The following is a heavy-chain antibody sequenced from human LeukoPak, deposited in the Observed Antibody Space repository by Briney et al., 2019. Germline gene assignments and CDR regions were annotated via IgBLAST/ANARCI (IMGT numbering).Heavy chain of an antibody. J-gene: IGHJ4*02. V-gene: IGHV3-33*06. D-gene: IGHD2-15*01. Sequence: GGSLRLSCAASGFTFSSYGMHWVRQAPGKGLEWVAVIWYDGSKKYYADSVKGRFTISRDNSKNTLYLQMNSLRAEDTAVYYCAKDLASYCSGGSCNGLDYWGQGTLVTVSS. CDR2: IWYDGSKK. CDR3: AKDLASYCSGGSCNGLDY. CDR1: GFTFSSYG.